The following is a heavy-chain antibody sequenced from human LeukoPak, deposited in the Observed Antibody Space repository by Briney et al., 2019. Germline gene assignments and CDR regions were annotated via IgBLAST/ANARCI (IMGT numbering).Heavy chain of an antibody. J-gene: IGHJ6*02. D-gene: IGHD4-11*01. Sequence: ASVKVSCKASGFTFTSSAVQWVRQARGQRLEWIGWIVVGSGNTNYAQKFQERVTITRDMSTSTAYMELSSLRSEDTAVYYCAAGTTATYYYYGMDVWGQGTMVTVSS. CDR1: GFTFTSSA. CDR3: AAGTTATYYYYGMDV. V-gene: IGHV1-58*01. CDR2: IVVGSGNT.